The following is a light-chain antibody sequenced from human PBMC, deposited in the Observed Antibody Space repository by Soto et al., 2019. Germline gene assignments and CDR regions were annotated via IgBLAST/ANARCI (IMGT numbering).Light chain of an antibody. J-gene: IGKJ5*01. CDR1: QSVSSSY. Sequence: EIVLTQSPATLSLSPGERATLSCGASQSVSSSYLAWYQQKPGLAPRLLIYGASTRVTGIPARFSGSGSGTDFTLTISSLQSEDFGVYYCQQYKDWFSISFGQGTRLEIK. CDR3: QQYKDWFSIS. V-gene: IGKV3D-20*01. CDR2: GAS.